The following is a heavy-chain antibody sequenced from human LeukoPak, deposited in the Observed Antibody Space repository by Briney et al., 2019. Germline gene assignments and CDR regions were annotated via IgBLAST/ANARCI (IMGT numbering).Heavy chain of an antibody. Sequence: GGSLRLSCATSGFTFSSYEMNWVRQAPGKGLEWGSYISSSGSTIYYADSVKGRFTISRDNAKNSLYLQMNSLRAEDTAVYYCARVRPYSRSSRPADYWGQGTLVTVSS. J-gene: IGHJ4*02. D-gene: IGHD6-6*01. V-gene: IGHV3-48*03. CDR1: GFTFSSYE. CDR2: ISSSGSTI. CDR3: ARVRPYSRSSRPADY.